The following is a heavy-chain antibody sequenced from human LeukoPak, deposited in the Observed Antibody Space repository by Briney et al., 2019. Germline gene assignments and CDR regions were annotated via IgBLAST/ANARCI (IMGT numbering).Heavy chain of an antibody. D-gene: IGHD3-22*01. CDR3: ARGDYDSSGYLCLGY. J-gene: IGHJ4*02. V-gene: IGHV4-4*02. Sequence: PSETLSLTCAVSGGSISSSNWWSWVRQPPGKGLEWIGEIYHSGSTNYNPSLKSRVTISVDKSKNQFSLKLSSVTAADTAVYYCARGDYDSSGYLCLGYWGQGTLVTVSS. CDR2: IYHSGST. CDR1: GGSISSSNW.